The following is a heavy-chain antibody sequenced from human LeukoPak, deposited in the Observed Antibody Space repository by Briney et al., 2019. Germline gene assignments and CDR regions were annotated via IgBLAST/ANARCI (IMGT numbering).Heavy chain of an antibody. CDR3: ARHGYINSVDY. V-gene: IGHV4-59*08. D-gene: IGHD4-11*01. J-gene: IGHJ4*02. CDR1: GDYISSYY. Sequence: SETLSLTCTVSGDYISSYYWSWIRQPPGKGLEWIGYIYGSGSTNYNPSLKSQVTISVDTSKNQLSLEVRSVTAADTAVYFCARHGYINSVDYWGQGTLVTVSS. CDR2: IYGSGST.